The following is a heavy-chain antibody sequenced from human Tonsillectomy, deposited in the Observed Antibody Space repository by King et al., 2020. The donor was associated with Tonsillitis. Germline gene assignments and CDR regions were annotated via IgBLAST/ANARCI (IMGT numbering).Heavy chain of an antibody. CDR3: ARASYYYDSSGYFSCAVWDY. J-gene: IGHJ4*02. Sequence: VQLVQSGSELKNPGASVKVSCKASEYTFTSYPLNWVRQAPGQGLEWMGWINTNTGNPTYAQGFTGRFVFSLDTSVTTAYLQISSLKADDTAVYYCARASYYYDSSGYFSCAVWDYGGQGTLVTVSS. CDR2: INTNTGNP. V-gene: IGHV7-4-1*02. D-gene: IGHD3-22*01. CDR1: EYTFTSYP.